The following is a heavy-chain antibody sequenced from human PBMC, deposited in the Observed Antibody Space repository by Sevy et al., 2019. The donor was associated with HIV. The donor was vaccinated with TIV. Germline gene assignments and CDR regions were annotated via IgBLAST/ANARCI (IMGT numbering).Heavy chain of an antibody. CDR2: IGTYNGHK. D-gene: IGHD2-15*01. J-gene: IGHJ5*01. Sequence: ASVKVSCKASGYSFTDYGITWVRQAPGQGLEWMGWIGTYNGHKNDPQKFQGRVTMTTDTSTSTAYMEMTSLRSDDTAVYYCARGISVVPLTALWFDSWGQGTLVTVSS. CDR1: GYSFTDYG. CDR3: ARGISVVPLTALWFDS. V-gene: IGHV1-18*01.